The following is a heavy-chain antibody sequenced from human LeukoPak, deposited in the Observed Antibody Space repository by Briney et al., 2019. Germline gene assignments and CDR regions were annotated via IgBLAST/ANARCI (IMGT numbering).Heavy chain of an antibody. D-gene: IGHD6-13*01. CDR2: INPSSGGT. V-gene: IGHV1-2*02. CDR3: ARDRDSSSPNYFDY. CDR1: GYTFTGYY. Sequence: ASVKVSCKASGYTFTGYYMHWVRQAPGQGLEWMGWINPSSGGTNYAQKFQGRVTMTRDTSISTAYMELSRLRSDDTAVYYCARDRDSSSPNYFDYWGQGTLVTVSS. J-gene: IGHJ4*02.